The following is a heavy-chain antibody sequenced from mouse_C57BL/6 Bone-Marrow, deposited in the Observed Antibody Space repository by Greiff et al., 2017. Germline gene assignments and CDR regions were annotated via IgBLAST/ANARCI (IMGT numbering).Heavy chain of an antibody. V-gene: IGHV1-69*01. J-gene: IGHJ4*01. CDR1: GYTFTSYW. Sequence: VQLQQSGAELVMPGASVKLSCKASGYTFTSYWTHWVKQRPGQGLEWIGEIDPSDSYTNYNQKFKGKSTLTVDKSSSTAYMQLSSLTSEDSAVYYCARDYCGSSYAMDYWGQGTAVTVSS. CDR2: IDPSDSYT. CDR3: ARDYCGSSYAMDY. D-gene: IGHD1-1*01.